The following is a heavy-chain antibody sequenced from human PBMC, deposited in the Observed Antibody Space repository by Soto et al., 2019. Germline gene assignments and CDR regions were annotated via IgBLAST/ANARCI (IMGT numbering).Heavy chain of an antibody. CDR2: IAHSGLR. Sequence: QVQLQESCPGLVKPSETLSLTCIVSGVSISSGYCTWIRQSPGKGLVSIGYIAHSGLRHYRASLQSRLTMSVETSKNQFARNLPSVTAADTAIYPSATSNTTCPGCYSWGQGTLFTVSS. D-gene: IGHD2-2*01. CDR1: GVSISSGY. J-gene: IGHJ5*02. CDR3: ATSNTTCPGCYS. V-gene: IGHV4-59*01.